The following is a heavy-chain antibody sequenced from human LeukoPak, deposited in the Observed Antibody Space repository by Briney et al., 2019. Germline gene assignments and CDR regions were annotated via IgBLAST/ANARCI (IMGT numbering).Heavy chain of an antibody. D-gene: IGHD5-24*01. CDR3: ARDRRWLQNRYYFDY. Sequence: ASVKVSCKASGYTFTSYYMHWVRQAPGQGLEWMGIINPSGGSTSYEQKFQGRVTMTRDTSTSTVYMELSSLRSEDTGVYYCARDRRWLQNRYYFDYWGQGTLVTVSS. J-gene: IGHJ4*02. V-gene: IGHV1-46*01. CDR2: INPSGGST. CDR1: GYTFTSYY.